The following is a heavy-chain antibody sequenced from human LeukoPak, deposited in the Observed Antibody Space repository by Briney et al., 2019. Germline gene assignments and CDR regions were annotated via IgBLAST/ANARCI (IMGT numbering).Heavy chain of an antibody. Sequence: GGSLRLSCAASGFTFSSCEMNWVRQAPGKGLEWVSGISGSGSAYYADSVKGRFSISRDKSKNTVYLQMDSLRAEDTAVYYCAKRGAEVGASVAPGDYWGQGTLLTVSS. CDR3: AKRGAEVGASVAPGDY. V-gene: IGHV3-23*01. CDR2: ISGSGSA. CDR1: GFTFSSCE. D-gene: IGHD1-26*01. J-gene: IGHJ4*02.